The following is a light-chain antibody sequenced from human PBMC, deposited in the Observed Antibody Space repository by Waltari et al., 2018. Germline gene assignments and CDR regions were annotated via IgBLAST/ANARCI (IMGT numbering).Light chain of an antibody. CDR2: AAS. J-gene: IGKJ5*01. CDR3: QQSYSTPIT. Sequence: DIQMTQSPPSLSTSVGDRVTITCRASQSIDRYLNWYQHKPGQAPKLLICAASTLQTGVPSRFSGGGSGTDFTLTISSLQPEDFGTYYCQQSYSTPITFGQGKRLEIK. CDR1: QSIDRY. V-gene: IGKV1-39*01.